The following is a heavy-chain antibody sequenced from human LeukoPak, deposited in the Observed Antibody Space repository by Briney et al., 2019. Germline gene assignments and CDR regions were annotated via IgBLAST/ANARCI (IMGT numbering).Heavy chain of an antibody. J-gene: IGHJ4*02. CDR3: ARDPRNYYDSSGYNDY. CDR1: GFTFSSYW. D-gene: IGHD3-22*01. Sequence: GGSLRLSCAASGFTFSSYWMDWVRQAPGKGLVWVSRIKTDGSSTSYADSVKGRFTISRDNAKNSLYLQMNILRAEDTAVYYCARDPRNYYDSSGYNDYWGQGTLVTVSS. V-gene: IGHV3-74*01. CDR2: IKTDGSST.